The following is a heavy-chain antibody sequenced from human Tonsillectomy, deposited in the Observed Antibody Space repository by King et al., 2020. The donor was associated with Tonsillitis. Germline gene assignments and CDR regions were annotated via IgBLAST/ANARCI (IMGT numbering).Heavy chain of an antibody. D-gene: IGHD2-8*01. V-gene: IGHV2-5*02. Sequence: TLQESGPTLVKPTQTLTMTCTFSGFSLSTSGVGVGWIRQPPGQALEWLALIYWDDNKYYSPSLKSRLTITKDTSKNQVVLTMTNMDPVDTATYYCAHRPPPYLNFDYWGQGTLVTVSS. CDR1: GFSLSTSGVG. CDR2: IYWDDNK. J-gene: IGHJ4*02. CDR3: AHRPPPYLNFDY.